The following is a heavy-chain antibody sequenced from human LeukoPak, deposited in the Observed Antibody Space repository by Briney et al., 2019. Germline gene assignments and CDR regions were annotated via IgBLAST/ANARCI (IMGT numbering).Heavy chain of an antibody. V-gene: IGHV1-69*13. Sequence: SVKVSCTASGGTFSSYAISWVRQAPGQGLEWMGGIIPIFGTASYAQKFQGRVTITADESTSTAYMELSSLRSEDTAVYYCARESFHGVVVTRYYYMDVWGKGTTVTISS. CDR2: IIPIFGTA. J-gene: IGHJ6*03. D-gene: IGHD2-21*02. CDR3: ARESFHGVVVTRYYYMDV. CDR1: GGTFSSYA.